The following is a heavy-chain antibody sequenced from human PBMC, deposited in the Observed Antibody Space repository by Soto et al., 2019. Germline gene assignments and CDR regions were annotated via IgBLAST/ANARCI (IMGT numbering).Heavy chain of an antibody. J-gene: IGHJ6*02. CDR2: IIPIFGTA. CDR1: GGTFSSYA. CDR3: AGGHYVEQYYYYYDSMHV. D-gene: IGHD3-16*01. Sequence: QVQLVQSGAEVKKPGSSVKVSCKASGGTFSSYAISWVRQAPGQGLEWMGGIIPIFGTATYAQKFQGRVTTTADESTSTTYMDMSSLRAEHTAVYSSAGGHYVEQYYYYYDSMHVWGQGTTVTVS. V-gene: IGHV1-69*12.